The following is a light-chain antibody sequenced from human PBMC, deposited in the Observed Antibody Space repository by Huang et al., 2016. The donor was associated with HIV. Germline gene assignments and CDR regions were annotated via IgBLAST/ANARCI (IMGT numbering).Light chain of an antibody. Sequence: DIQMTQSPSSLSASVGDRVTITCRASQNSNTYLNWYQQKPGTAPKLLIYGASSLQSGVPLRLSGSGSGTDFTLSISSLQPEDFATYYCQQSFSTRLITFGQGTRLEIK. J-gene: IGKJ5*01. CDR1: QNSNTY. CDR2: GAS. CDR3: QQSFSTRLIT. V-gene: IGKV1-39*01.